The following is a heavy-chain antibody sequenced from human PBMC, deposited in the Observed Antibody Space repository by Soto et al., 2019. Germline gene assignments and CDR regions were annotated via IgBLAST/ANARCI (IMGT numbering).Heavy chain of an antibody. D-gene: IGHD3-16*01. CDR3: AKLDYDYVWGTSRY. J-gene: IGHJ4*02. CDR1: GFTFSSYS. Sequence: EVQLVESGGGLVHPGGSLRLSCAASGFTFSSYSFNWVRQAPGKGLEWVSAISGSGGSTYYADSVKGRFTISRDNSKNTLYLQMNSLRAEDTAVYYCAKLDYDYVWGTSRYWGQGTLVTVSS. CDR2: ISGSGGST. V-gene: IGHV3-23*04.